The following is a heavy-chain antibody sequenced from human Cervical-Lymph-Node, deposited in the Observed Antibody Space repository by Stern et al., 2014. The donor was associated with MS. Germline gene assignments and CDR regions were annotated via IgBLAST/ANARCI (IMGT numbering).Heavy chain of an antibody. CDR2: ISAYNGNT. Sequence: QVQLMQSGAEVKKPGASVKVSCKASGYTFTSYGISWVRQAPGQGLEWMGWISAYNGNTNYAQKLQGRVTMTTDTSTSTAYMELRSLRSDDTAVYYCATTPHWIPQTKYYYYYGMDVWGQGTTVTVSS. CDR3: ATTPHWIPQTKYYYYYGMDV. D-gene: IGHD1/OR15-1a*01. CDR1: GYTFTSYG. J-gene: IGHJ6*02. V-gene: IGHV1-18*01.